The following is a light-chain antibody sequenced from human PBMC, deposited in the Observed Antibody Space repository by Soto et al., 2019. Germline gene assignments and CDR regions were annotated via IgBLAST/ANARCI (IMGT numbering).Light chain of an antibody. V-gene: IGLV2-14*03. CDR2: DVS. Sequence: QSALTQPASVSGSPGQSITISCTGTSSDVGSYNYVSWYQQHPGKAPKLMIYDVSNRPSGVSNRFSGSKSGNTASLTISGLQAEDEAVYYCFSYTRSSTWVFGGGTKLTVL. CDR3: FSYTRSSTWV. CDR1: SSDVGSYNY. J-gene: IGLJ3*02.